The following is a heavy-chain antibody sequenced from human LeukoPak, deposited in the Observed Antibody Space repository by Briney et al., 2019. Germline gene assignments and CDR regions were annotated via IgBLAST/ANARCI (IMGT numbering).Heavy chain of an antibody. D-gene: IGHD3-22*01. V-gene: IGHV4-59*01. J-gene: IGHJ4*02. CDR3: ARGYYYDSSGYYDVGAYYFDY. Sequence: SETLSLTCTVSGGSISGYYWSWIRQPPGKGLEWIGYIYYSGSTNYNPSLKSRGTISVDTSKNQFSLKLSSVTAADTAVYYCARGYYYDSSGYYDVGAYYFDYWGQGTLVTVSS. CDR1: GGSISGYY. CDR2: IYYSGST.